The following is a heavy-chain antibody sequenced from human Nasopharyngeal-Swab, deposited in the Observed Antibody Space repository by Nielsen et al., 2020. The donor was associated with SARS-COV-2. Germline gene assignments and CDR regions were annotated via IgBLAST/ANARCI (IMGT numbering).Heavy chain of an antibody. CDR2: IIPIFGTA. D-gene: IGHD1-26*01. J-gene: IGHJ4*02. Sequence: WVRQAPGQGLEWMGGIIPIFGTANYAQKFQGRVTITADKSTSIAYMELSSLRSEDTAVYYCARGKGKDSGVDYWGQGTLVTVSS. CDR3: ARGKGKDSGVDY. V-gene: IGHV1-69*06.